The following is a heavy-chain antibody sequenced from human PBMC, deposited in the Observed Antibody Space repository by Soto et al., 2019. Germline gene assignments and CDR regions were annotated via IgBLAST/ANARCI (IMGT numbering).Heavy chain of an antibody. V-gene: IGHV4-59*01. CDR2: IYYSGST. J-gene: IGHJ3*02. CDR1: GGSISSYY. Sequence: PSETLSLTCTVSGGSISSYYWTWIRQPPGKGLEWIGYIYYSGSTNYNPSLKSRVTISVDTSKNQFSLKLSSVTAADTAVYYCARGGLDPFDIWGQGTMVTVSS. CDR3: ARGGLDPFDI.